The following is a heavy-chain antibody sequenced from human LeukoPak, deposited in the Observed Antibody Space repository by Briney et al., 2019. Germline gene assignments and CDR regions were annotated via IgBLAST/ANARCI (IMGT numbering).Heavy chain of an antibody. Sequence: ASVKVSCKASGYTFTSYGISWVRQAPGQGLEWMGWISAYNGNTNYAQKLQGRVTMTRNTSISTAYMELSSLRSEDTAVYYCARGAPPYCSGGSCYRPSGYWGQGTLVTVSS. CDR1: GYTFTSYG. J-gene: IGHJ4*02. CDR3: ARGAPPYCSGGSCYRPSGY. V-gene: IGHV1-18*01. D-gene: IGHD2-15*01. CDR2: ISAYNGNT.